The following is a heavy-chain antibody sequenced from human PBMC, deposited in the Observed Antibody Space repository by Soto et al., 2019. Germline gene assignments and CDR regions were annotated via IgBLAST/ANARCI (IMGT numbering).Heavy chain of an antibody. J-gene: IGHJ3*02. CDR1: GGSISSYY. V-gene: IGHV4-59*01. D-gene: IGHD3-16*02. CDR2: IYYSGST. CDR3: ARDVTLWGSYRPDAFDI. Sequence: NPSETLSLTCTVSGGSISSYYWSWIRQPPGKGLEWIGYIYYSGSTNYNPSLKSRVTISVDTSKNQFSLKLSSVTAADTAVYYCARDVTLWGSYRPDAFDIWGQGTMVTVSS.